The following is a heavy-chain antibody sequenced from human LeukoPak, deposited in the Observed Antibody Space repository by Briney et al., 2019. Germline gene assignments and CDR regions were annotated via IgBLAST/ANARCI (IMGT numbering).Heavy chain of an antibody. CDR2: ISGSGGGT. CDR1: GFTFRSYA. D-gene: IGHD3-10*01. V-gene: IGHV3-23*01. CDR3: AKIGVIGNWYYDV. J-gene: IGHJ2*01. Sequence: GGSLRLSCAASGFTFRSYAMSWVRQAPGKGLEWVSTISGSGGGTYYADSVKGRFTISRDNSKNTLYLQMNSLRAGDTAIHYCAKIGVIGNWYYDVWGRGTLVTVSS.